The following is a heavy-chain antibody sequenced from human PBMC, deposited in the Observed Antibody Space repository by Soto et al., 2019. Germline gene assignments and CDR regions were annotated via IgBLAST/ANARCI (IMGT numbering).Heavy chain of an antibody. D-gene: IGHD3-22*01. V-gene: IGHV3-53*01. Sequence: PGGSLRLSCAASGFTVSSNYMSWVRQAPGKGLEWVSVIYSGGSTYYADSVKGRFTISRDNSKNTLYLQMNSLRAEDTAVYYCARDHGHSRGGFGPWGQGSLVTVSS. CDR2: IYSGGST. CDR3: ARDHGHSRGGFGP. J-gene: IGHJ5*02. CDR1: GFTVSSNY.